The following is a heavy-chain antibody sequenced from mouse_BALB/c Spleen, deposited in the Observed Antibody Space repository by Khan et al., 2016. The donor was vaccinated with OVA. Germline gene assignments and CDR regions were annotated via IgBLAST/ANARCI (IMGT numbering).Heavy chain of an antibody. V-gene: IGHV5-4*02. J-gene: IGHJ3*01. Sequence: EVELVESGGGLVKPGGSLKLSCAASGFTFSDYYMYWVRQTPEKRLEWVATISDGGGSTYYLDSVKGRLTISRANSKNTLDLQLSSLMAADTAIYYCASTGDCGFAYWGQGTLVTVSA. D-gene: IGHD2-13*01. CDR1: GFTFSDYY. CDR3: ASTGDCGFAY. CDR2: ISDGGGST.